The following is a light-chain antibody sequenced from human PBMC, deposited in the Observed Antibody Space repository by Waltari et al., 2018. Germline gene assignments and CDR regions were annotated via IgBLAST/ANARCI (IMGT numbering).Light chain of an antibody. CDR3: SSYTTSTTL. J-gene: IGLJ2*01. V-gene: IGLV2-14*04. Sequence: VSWYQQHPGKAPKHIIYDVSQRPSGVSNRFSASNSGNTASLAISGLQAEDEADYYCSSYTTSTTLFGGGTKLTVL. CDR2: DVS.